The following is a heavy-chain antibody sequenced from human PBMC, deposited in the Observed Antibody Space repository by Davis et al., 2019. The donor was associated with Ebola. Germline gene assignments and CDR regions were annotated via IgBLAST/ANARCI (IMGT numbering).Heavy chain of an antibody. Sequence: AASVKVSCKASGYTFTSYAMHWVRQAPGQRLEWMGWINAGNGNTKYSQKFQGKVTITRDTSASTAYMELSSLRSEDTAVYYCARDYYGSSWAFDYWGQGTLVTVSS. J-gene: IGHJ4*02. CDR2: INAGNGNT. V-gene: IGHV1-3*01. CDR3: ARDYYGSSWAFDY. CDR1: GYTFTSYA. D-gene: IGHD3-10*01.